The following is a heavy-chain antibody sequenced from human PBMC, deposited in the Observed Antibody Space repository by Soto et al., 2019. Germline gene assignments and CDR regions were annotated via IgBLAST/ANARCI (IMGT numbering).Heavy chain of an antibody. CDR2: INAGNGNT. Sequence: ASAKVSCKASGYTFTSYAMHWVRQAPGQRLEWMGWINAGNGNTKYSQKFQGRVTITRDTSASTAYMELSSLRSEDTAVYYCARGRGLGIAVATRTFFDYWGQGTLVTVSS. CDR3: ARGRGLGIAVATRTFFDY. CDR1: GYTFTSYA. D-gene: IGHD6-19*01. J-gene: IGHJ4*02. V-gene: IGHV1-3*01.